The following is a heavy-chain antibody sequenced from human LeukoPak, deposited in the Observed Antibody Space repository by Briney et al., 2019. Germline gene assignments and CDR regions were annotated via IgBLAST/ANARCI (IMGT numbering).Heavy chain of an antibody. J-gene: IGHJ4*02. Sequence: SETPSLACTVSGGSISSYYWSWIRQPPGKGLEWIGYIYYSGSTNYNPSLKSRVTISVDTSKNQFSLKLSSVTAADTAVYYCARGRPRDTAFDYWGQGTLVTVSS. CDR2: IYYSGST. V-gene: IGHV4-59*01. D-gene: IGHD5-18*01. CDR3: ARGRPRDTAFDY. CDR1: GGSISSYY.